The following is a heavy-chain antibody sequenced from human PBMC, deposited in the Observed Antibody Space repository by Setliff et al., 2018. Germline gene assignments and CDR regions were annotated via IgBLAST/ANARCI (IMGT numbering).Heavy chain of an antibody. CDR3: ARAPDSGTYYSLYPYYNDV. CDR2: IYSSGSI. J-gene: IGHJ6*03. CDR1: GGSISGYY. D-gene: IGHD1-26*01. Sequence: ASETLSLTCNVSGGSISGYYWSWIRQPPGKGLEWIGNIYSSGSIKYNPSLRSRVTISVDTVKNQFSLRLSSLTAADTAVYYCARAPDSGTYYSLYPYYNDVWGKGTTVTVSS. V-gene: IGHV4-59*08.